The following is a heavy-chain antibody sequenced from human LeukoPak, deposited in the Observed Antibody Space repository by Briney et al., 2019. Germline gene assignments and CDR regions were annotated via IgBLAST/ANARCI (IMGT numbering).Heavy chain of an antibody. CDR2: ISSGSTI. CDR3: ARDVGNTGL. V-gene: IGHV3-11*04. CDR1: GFTFSDYY. J-gene: IGHJ4*02. D-gene: IGHD2-21*01. Sequence: GGSLRLSCAASGFTFSDYYMSWIRQAPGKGLEWVSYISSGSTIYYADSVKGRFTISRDNAKNSLYLQMNSLRAEDTAVYYCARDVGNTGLWGQGTLVTVSS.